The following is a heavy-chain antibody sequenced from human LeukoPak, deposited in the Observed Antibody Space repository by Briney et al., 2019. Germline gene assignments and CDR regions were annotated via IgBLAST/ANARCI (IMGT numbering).Heavy chain of an antibody. D-gene: IGHD5-12*01. J-gene: IGHJ4*02. CDR1: EYSVSTND. V-gene: IGHV3-53*01. Sequence: GGSLRLSCAVSEYSVSTNDMSWVRQFPGGELEWLSIIYSGGSKFYAASVKGRFTISRDISENTLHLEMNSLRAEDTAVYYCAKAQQDVDIVTRNYFVYWGQGTLVTVSS. CDR2: IYSGGSK. CDR3: AKAQQDVDIVTRNYFVY.